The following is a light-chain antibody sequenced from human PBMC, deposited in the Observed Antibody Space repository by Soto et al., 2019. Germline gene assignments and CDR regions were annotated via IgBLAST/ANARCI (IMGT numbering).Light chain of an antibody. CDR2: WAS. CDR1: QSGLYSSNNINY. V-gene: IGKV4-1*01. Sequence: DVVLTQSPDSLAVSLVERATINCKSSQSGLYSSNNINYLAWYQQKAGQPPKLLIYWASTRDSGVPDRFGGSVSGTEFTLTISSLQYEDVAVYYCQQYYRTPWTFGQGTKVEIK. J-gene: IGKJ1*01. CDR3: QQYYRTPWT.